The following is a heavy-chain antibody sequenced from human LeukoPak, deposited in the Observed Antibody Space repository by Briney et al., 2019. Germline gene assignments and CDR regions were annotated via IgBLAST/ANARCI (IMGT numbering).Heavy chain of an antibody. CDR1: GFTFSSYA. CDR3: AKRPRDSSGYYLGAFDM. Sequence: GGSLRLSCEASGFTFSSYAMTWVRQAPGEGLEWVSGIYASGSATHYADTVKGRFTISRDNSKNTLYLQMNSLRAEDTAVYYCAKRPRDSSGYYLGAFDMWGQGTMVTVSS. D-gene: IGHD3-22*01. J-gene: IGHJ3*02. V-gene: IGHV3-23*01. CDR2: IYASGSAT.